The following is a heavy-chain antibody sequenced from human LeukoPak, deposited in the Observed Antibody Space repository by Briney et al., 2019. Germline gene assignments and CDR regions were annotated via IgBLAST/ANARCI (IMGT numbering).Heavy chain of an antibody. Sequence: PSETLSLTCTVSGGSISSGGYYWSWIRQRPGKGLEWIGYIYYSGSTYYNPSLKSRVTISVDTSKNQFSLKLSSVTAADTAVYYCARAQLNLLVDFGMDVWGQGTTVTVSS. CDR2: IYYSGST. D-gene: IGHD1-1*01. CDR1: GGSISSGGYY. J-gene: IGHJ6*02. V-gene: IGHV4-61*08. CDR3: ARAQLNLLVDFGMDV.